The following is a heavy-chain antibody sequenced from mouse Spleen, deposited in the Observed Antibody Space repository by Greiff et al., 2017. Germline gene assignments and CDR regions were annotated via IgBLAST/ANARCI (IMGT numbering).Heavy chain of an antibody. Sequence: VPLPQPGAEPVKPGASVKLFCQASGLTLPRLRIAGVKQRPGQGLEWIGEIDPSDSYTNYNQKFKGKATLTVDTSSSTAYMQLSSLTSEDSAVYYCARRTGILYWYFDVWGAGTTVTVSS. CDR1: GLTLPRLR. D-gene: IGHD4-1*01. CDR3: ARRTGILYWYFDV. V-gene: IGHV1-50*01. CDR2: IDPSDSYT. J-gene: IGHJ1*01.